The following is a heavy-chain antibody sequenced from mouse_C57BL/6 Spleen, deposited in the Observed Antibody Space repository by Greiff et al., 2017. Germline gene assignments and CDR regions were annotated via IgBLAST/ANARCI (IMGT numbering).Heavy chain of an antibody. CDR3: TRGAAQALFAY. CDR2: IDPETGGT. CDR1: GYTFTDYE. V-gene: IGHV1-15*01. J-gene: IGHJ3*01. D-gene: IGHD3-2*02. Sequence: VQLQQSGAELVRPGASVTLSCKASGYTFTDYEMHWVKQTPVHGLEWIGAIDPETGGTAYNQKFKGKAILTADKSSSTAYMELRSLTSEDSAVYYCTRGAAQALFAYWGRGTLVTVSA.